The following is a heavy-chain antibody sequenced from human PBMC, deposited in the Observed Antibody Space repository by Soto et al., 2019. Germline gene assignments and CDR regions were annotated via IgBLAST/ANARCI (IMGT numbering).Heavy chain of an antibody. J-gene: IGHJ5*01. Sequence: QVQLVESGGGVVQPGRSLRLSCAASGFTFSSYGMHWVRQAPGKGLEWVAVLWYDGSNKYYADSVKGRFTISRDNSKNTLYLQMNSLRAEDTAVYYCARVPSIGAAGGPFVSWGQGTLVTVSS. CDR2: LWYDGSNK. V-gene: IGHV3-33*01. CDR1: GFTFSSYG. D-gene: IGHD6-13*01. CDR3: ARVPSIGAAGGPFVS.